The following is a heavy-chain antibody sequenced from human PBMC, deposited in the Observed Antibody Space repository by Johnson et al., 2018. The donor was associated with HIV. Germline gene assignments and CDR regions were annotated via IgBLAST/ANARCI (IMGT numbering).Heavy chain of an antibody. CDR1: GFTFSSYA. CDR3: ARDKVDDAFDI. V-gene: IGHV3-30*02. D-gene: IGHD1-26*01. CDR2: IRDDGSNN. Sequence: QVQLVESGGGLVKPGGSLRLSCAASGFTFSSYAMHWVRQAPGKGLEWVAFIRDDGSNNYYADSVKGRFTISRDNSKNTLYLQMNSLRAEDTAVYYCARDKVDDAFDIWGQGTMVTVSS. J-gene: IGHJ3*02.